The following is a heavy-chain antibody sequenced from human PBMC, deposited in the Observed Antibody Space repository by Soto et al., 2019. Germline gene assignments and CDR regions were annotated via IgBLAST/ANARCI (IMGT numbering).Heavy chain of an antibody. J-gene: IGHJ4*02. V-gene: IGHV1-69*12. D-gene: IGHD3-9*01. CDR2: IIPIFGTA. CDR3: ATALTYYDILTGYELDY. Sequence: QVQLVQSGAAVKKPGSSVKVSCKASGGTFSSYAISWVRQAPGQGLEWMGGIIPIFGTANYAQKFQGRVTITADESTSTAYMELSSLRSEDTAVYYCATALTYYDILTGYELDYWGQGTLVTVSS. CDR1: GGTFSSYA.